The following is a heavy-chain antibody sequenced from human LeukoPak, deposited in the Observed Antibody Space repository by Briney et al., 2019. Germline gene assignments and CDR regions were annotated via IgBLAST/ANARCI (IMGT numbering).Heavy chain of an antibody. CDR3: ARGRGSLTY. Sequence: PSETLSLTCTVSGGSISLYYWSWIRQPPGKGLEWIGYFYDTRSPRYNPSLERRVTISVDMSRNQFSLNLTSVTAADTAVYYCARGRGSLTYWGQGTLATVSS. CDR1: GGSISLYY. CDR2: FYDTRSP. D-gene: IGHD3-10*01. J-gene: IGHJ4*02. V-gene: IGHV4-59*01.